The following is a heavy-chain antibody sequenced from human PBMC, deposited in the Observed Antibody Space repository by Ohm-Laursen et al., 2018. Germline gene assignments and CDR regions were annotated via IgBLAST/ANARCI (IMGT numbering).Heavy chain of an antibody. D-gene: IGHD3-10*01. V-gene: IGHV3-30*03. CDR2: ISYDGSNK. CDR3: ARTFRDYYYGMDV. Sequence: SLRLSCAASGFTSSSYGMHWVRQAPGKGLEWVAVISYDGSNKYYADSVKGRFTISRDNSKNTLYLQMNSLRAEDTAVYYCARTFRDYYYGMDVWGQGTTVTVSS. CDR1: GFTSSSYG. J-gene: IGHJ6*02.